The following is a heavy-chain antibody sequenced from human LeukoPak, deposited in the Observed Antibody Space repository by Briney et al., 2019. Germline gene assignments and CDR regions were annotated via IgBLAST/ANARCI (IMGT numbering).Heavy chain of an antibody. V-gene: IGHV3-23*01. Sequence: KPGGSLRLSCAASGFTFSSYAMSWVRQAPGKGLEWVSIISGSGGSTYYADSVKGRFTISRDNSKNTLYLQMNSLRAEDTAVYYCAKVGRGGWYYYFDYWGQGTLVTVSS. D-gene: IGHD6-19*01. CDR3: AKVGRGGWYYYFDY. CDR2: ISGSGGST. J-gene: IGHJ4*02. CDR1: GFTFSSYA.